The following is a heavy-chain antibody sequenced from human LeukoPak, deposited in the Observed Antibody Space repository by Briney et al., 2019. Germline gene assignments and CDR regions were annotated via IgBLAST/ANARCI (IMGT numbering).Heavy chain of an antibody. CDR2: IYYSGST. CDR1: GGSISSYY. V-gene: IGHV4-59*01. Sequence: SETLSLTCTVSGGSISSYYWSWIRQPPGKGLEWIGYIYYSGSTNYNPSLKSRVTISVETSKNQFSLKLSSVTAADTAVYYCARGSWSSSIDYWGQGTLVTVSS. D-gene: IGHD6-6*01. J-gene: IGHJ4*02. CDR3: ARGSWSSSIDY.